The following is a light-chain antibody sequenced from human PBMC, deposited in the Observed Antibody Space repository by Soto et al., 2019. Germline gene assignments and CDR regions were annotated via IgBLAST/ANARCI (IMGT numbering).Light chain of an antibody. CDR3: QQYEDLPLS. J-gene: IGKJ3*01. Sequence: DIQTTQSPSSLSASVGDRVTITCQASQDISNYLNWYQHKPGKPPKLLIYDASNLETGVPSRFSGSGSGTDFTFTISSLQTEDVATYYCQQYEDLPLSFGPGTKVDF. V-gene: IGKV1-33*01. CDR2: DAS. CDR1: QDISNY.